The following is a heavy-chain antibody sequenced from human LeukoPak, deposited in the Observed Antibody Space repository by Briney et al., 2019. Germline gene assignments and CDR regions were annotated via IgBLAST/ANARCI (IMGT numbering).Heavy chain of an antibody. CDR3: ASGEYSSSWYFYYGMDV. CDR1: GFTFSSYW. CDR2: INSDGSST. J-gene: IGHJ6*02. D-gene: IGHD6-13*01. V-gene: IGHV3-74*01. Sequence: GGSLRLSCAASGFTFSSYWMHWVRQAPGKGLVWVSRINSDGSSTSYADSVKGRFTISRDNAKNTLYLQMNSPRAEDTAVYYCASGEYSSSWYFYYGMDVWGQGTTVTVSS.